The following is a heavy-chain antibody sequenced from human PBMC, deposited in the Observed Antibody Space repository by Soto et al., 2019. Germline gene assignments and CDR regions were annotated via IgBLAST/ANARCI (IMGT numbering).Heavy chain of an antibody. Sequence: GGSLRLSCAASGFTFSSYAMSWVRQAPGKGLEWVSAISGSGGSTYYADSVKGRFTISSDNSKNTLYLQMNSLRAEDTAVYYCAKDTQGYSSGWYVFFYFDYWGQGTLVTVSS. CDR1: GFTFSSYA. J-gene: IGHJ4*02. D-gene: IGHD6-19*01. CDR3: AKDTQGYSSGWYVFFYFDY. V-gene: IGHV3-23*01. CDR2: ISGSGGST.